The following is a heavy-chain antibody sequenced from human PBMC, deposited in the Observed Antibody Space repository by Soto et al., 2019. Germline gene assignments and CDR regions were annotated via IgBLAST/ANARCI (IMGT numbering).Heavy chain of an antibody. V-gene: IGHV3-9*01. J-gene: IGHJ4*02. D-gene: IGHD5-18*01. CDR1: GFTFDDYA. CDR2: ISWNSGSI. Sequence: PGGSLRLSCAASGFTFDDYAMHWVRQAPGKGLEWVPGISWNSGSIGYADSVKGRFTISRDNAKNSLYLQMNSLRAEDTALYYCAKVEGSGYGYDYWGQGTLVTVSS. CDR3: AKVEGSGYGYDY.